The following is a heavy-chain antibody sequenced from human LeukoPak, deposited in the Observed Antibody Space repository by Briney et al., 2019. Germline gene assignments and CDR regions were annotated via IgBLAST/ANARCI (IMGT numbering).Heavy chain of an antibody. CDR3: ARGGALFIGY. CDR2: IKEDGSER. CDR1: GFTFSNYW. D-gene: IGHD3-16*02. V-gene: IGHV3-7*03. J-gene: IGHJ4*02. Sequence: GGSLRLPCAPSGFTFSNYWMTWVRQVPGKGLEWVAHIKEDGSERYHVDYVKGRFTISRDNAKDSLYLQMNSLRADDTAVYYCARGGALFIGYWGQGTLVTVSS.